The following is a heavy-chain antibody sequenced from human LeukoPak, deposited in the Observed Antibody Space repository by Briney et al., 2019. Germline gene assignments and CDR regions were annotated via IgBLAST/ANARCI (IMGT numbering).Heavy chain of an antibody. CDR3: ARVSHSGDLWDGDFDY. CDR2: IKTDGSFT. Sequence: GGSLRLSCAASGFTFSSYWMHWVRQPPGKGMVWVSRIKTDGSFTSYADSVKGRVTISRDNAKNTLYLQMNSLRAEDTAVYYCARVSHSGDLWDGDFDYWGQGTLVTVSS. J-gene: IGHJ4*02. V-gene: IGHV3-74*01. D-gene: IGHD3-10*01. CDR1: GFTFSSYW.